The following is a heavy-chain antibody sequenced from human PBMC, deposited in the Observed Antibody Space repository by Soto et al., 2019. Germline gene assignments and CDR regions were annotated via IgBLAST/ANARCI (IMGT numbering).Heavy chain of an antibody. CDR1: GFTLSTYW. CDR2: IKQDGSEK. J-gene: IGHJ6*02. CDR3: VRDWSTFWGMDV. V-gene: IGHV3-7*01. Sequence: TGGSLRLSCAASGFTLSTYWMNWVRQAPGKGLEWVANIKQDGSEKYYVDSVKGRFAISRDNAKDSLFLQMNSLRAEDTAVYYCVRDWSTFWGMDVWGQGTTVTVSS.